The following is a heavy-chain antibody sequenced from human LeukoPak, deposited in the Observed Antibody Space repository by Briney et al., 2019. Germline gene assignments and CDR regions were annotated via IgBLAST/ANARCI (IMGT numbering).Heavy chain of an antibody. CDR1: GFTFSNAW. CDR2: IKSKTDGGTT. D-gene: IGHD2-2*01. V-gene: IGHV3-15*01. Sequence: GGSLRLSCAASGFTFSNAWMSWVRQAPGKGLEWVGRIKSKTDGGTTDYAAPVKGRFTISRDDSKNTLYLQMNSLKTEDTAVYYCTTDRLVTRWRDIVVVPAAGGYWGQGTLVTVSS. J-gene: IGHJ4*02. CDR3: TTDRLVTRWRDIVVVPAAGGY.